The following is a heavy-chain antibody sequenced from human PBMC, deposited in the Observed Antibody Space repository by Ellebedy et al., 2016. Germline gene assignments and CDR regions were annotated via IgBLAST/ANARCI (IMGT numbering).Heavy chain of an antibody. CDR2: IYYSGST. CDR1: GGSISSSSYY. CDR3: ARGLGYGGKWGDY. Sequence: SETLSLTCTVSGGSISSSSYYWGWIRQPPGKGLEWIGSIYYSGSTYYNPSLKSRVTISVDTSKNQFSLKLSSVTAADTAVYYCARGLGYGGKWGDYWGQGTLVTVSS. V-gene: IGHV4-39*01. J-gene: IGHJ4*02. D-gene: IGHD4-23*01.